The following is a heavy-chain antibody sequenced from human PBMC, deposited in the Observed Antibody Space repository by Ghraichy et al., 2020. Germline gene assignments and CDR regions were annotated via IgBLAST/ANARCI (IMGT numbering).Heavy chain of an antibody. Sequence: GESLNISCKGSGYSFTSYWIGWVRQMPGKGLEWMGIIYPGDSDTRYSPSFQGQVTISADKSISTAYLQWSSLKASDTAMYYCARRMGSYDSSGYYFNWFDPWGQGTLVTVSS. D-gene: IGHD3-22*01. J-gene: IGHJ5*02. CDR3: ARRMGSYDSSGYYFNWFDP. V-gene: IGHV5-51*01. CDR2: IYPGDSDT. CDR1: GYSFTSYW.